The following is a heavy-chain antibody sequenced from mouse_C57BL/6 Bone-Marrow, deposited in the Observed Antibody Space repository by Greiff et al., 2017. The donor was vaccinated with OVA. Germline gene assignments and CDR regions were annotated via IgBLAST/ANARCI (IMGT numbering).Heavy chain of an antibody. CDR2: ISDGGSYT. V-gene: IGHV5-4*01. CDR1: GFTFSSYA. D-gene: IGHD1-1*01. Sequence: VHLVESGGGLVKPGGSLKLSCAASGFTFSSYAMSWVRQTPEKRLEWVATISDGGSYTYYPDNVKGRFTISRDNAKNNLYLQMSHLKSEDTAMYYCSSYGAYWGQGTLVTVSA. CDR3: SSYGAY. J-gene: IGHJ3*01.